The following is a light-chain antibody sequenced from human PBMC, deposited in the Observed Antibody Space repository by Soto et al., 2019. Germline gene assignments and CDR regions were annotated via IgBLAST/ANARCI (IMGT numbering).Light chain of an antibody. CDR2: DAS. CDR1: QDISNY. J-gene: IGKJ4*02. CDR3: QPKDNLSPLT. Sequence: DIQMTQSPSSLSASVGDRVTITCQASQDISNYLNWYQQKPGKAPKLLIYDASNLETGVPSRFSGSGSGTDFTFTISSLQPEYISTYHCQPKDNLSPLT. V-gene: IGKV1-33*01.